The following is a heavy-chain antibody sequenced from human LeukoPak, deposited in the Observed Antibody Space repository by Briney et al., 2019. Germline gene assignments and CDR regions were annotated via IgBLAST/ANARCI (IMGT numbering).Heavy chain of an antibody. CDR1: GFTFSGYS. Sequence: GGSLRLSCAASGFTFSGYSMNWVRQAPGKGLEWVSSITITSSYIYYADSLKGRFTISRDNAKSSLYLQMNSLSAEDTAIYYCAREGLAAAGTSGIGWFDPWGQGTLVTVSS. J-gene: IGHJ5*02. CDR3: AREGLAAAGTSGIGWFDP. CDR2: ITITSSYI. D-gene: IGHD6-13*01. V-gene: IGHV3-21*01.